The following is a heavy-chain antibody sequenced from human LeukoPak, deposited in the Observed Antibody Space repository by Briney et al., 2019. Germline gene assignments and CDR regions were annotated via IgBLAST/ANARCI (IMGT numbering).Heavy chain of an antibody. CDR1: GFTFSSYS. J-gene: IGHJ4*02. D-gene: IGHD1-26*01. CDR3: VRDGAGSTVDY. CDR2: IISRISYI. Sequence: GGSLRLSCAASGFTFSSYSMNCVRHAPGKGREWVSSIISRISYIYYANSVKGRFTISRDNAKNSLYLQMNSLSAEDTAVYYCVRDGAGSTVDYWGQGTLVTVSS. V-gene: IGHV3-21*01.